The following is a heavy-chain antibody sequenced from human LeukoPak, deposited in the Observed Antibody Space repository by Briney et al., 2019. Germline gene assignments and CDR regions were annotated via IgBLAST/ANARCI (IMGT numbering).Heavy chain of an antibody. CDR1: GFTFSRYW. V-gene: IGHV3-74*01. Sequence: GGSLRLSCAASGFTFSRYWMHWVRQAPGKGLVWVSRINTDGSSTSYADSVKGRFTISRDNAKNSLYLQMNSLRAEDTAIYFCAREDDWNYEDYWGQGTLVTVSS. J-gene: IGHJ4*02. CDR3: AREDDWNYEDY. D-gene: IGHD1-7*01. CDR2: INTDGSST.